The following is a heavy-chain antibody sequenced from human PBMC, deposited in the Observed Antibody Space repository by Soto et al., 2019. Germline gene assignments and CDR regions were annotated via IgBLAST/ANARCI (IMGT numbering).Heavy chain of an antibody. CDR3: AKGGTSHICGIEA. J-gene: IGHJ6*01. Sequence: GGSLRLSCGDSGFTFSNYAMNWVRQAPGKGLEWVAIIGGIGQYAFYADSVKGRFTFSRDNSKNTIYLDMNNLRTEYTAIYFFAKGGTSHICGIEAWGPGTAVPVSS. D-gene: IGHD3-16*01. CDR1: GFTFSNYA. CDR2: IGGIGQYA. V-gene: IGHV3-23*01.